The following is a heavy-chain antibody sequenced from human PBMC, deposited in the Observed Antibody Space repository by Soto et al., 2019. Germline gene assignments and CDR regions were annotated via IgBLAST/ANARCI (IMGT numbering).Heavy chain of an antibody. D-gene: IGHD4-17*01. Sequence: QVQLQESGPGLVKPSETLSLTCTVSGGSIRSYYWSWIRQPPGKGLEWIGYVYHSGTTNYNPSLKRRVTISVDTSKSQFALKLTSVTAADTAGYYCARDPDDYGGNSPPFDIWGQGTMVTVSS. J-gene: IGHJ3*02. CDR2: VYHSGTT. CDR3: ARDPDDYGGNSPPFDI. V-gene: IGHV4-59*01. CDR1: GGSIRSYY.